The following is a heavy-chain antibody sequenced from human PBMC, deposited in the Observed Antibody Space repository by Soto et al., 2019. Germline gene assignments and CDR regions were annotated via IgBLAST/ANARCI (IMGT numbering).Heavy chain of an antibody. CDR3: ARGVAVAAVVLGY. J-gene: IGHJ4*02. CDR2: IYYSGST. D-gene: IGHD6-19*01. V-gene: IGHV4-59*01. CDR1: GGSISSYY. Sequence: QVQLQESGPGLVKPSETLSLTCTVSGGSISSYYWSWIRQPPGKGLEWIGYIYYSGSTNYNPSLKSRVTISVDTSKNQCSLKLSSVTAADTAVYYCARGVAVAAVVLGYWGQGTLVTVSS.